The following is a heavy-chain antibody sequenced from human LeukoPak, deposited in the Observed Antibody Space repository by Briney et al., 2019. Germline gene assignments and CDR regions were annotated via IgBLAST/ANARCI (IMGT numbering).Heavy chain of an antibody. D-gene: IGHD6-13*01. CDR3: AGGGSSSWYVYFDY. CDR1: GFTFSSYE. Sequence: PGGSLRLSCAASGFTFSSYEMNWVRQAPGKGLEWVSYISSSGSTIYYADSVKGRFTISRDNAKNSLYLQMNSLRAEDTAVYYCAGGGSSSWYVYFDYWGQGTLVTVSS. CDR2: ISSSGSTI. J-gene: IGHJ4*02. V-gene: IGHV3-48*03.